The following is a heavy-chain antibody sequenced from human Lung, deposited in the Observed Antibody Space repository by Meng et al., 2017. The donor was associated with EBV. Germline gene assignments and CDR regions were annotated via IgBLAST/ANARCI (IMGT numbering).Heavy chain of an antibody. V-gene: IGHV3-73*02. CDR3: TSRSF. CDR2: IRSKANNYAT. J-gene: IGHJ4*02. Sequence: EGPLVEAGGGLVQPGGSLKLSCAASGFTFSASAMHWVRQASGKGLEWVGRIRSKANNYATAFGASVEGRFTISRDDSNNTAYLQMNSLKTEDTAVYYCTSRSFWGQGILVTVSS. CDR1: GFTFSASA.